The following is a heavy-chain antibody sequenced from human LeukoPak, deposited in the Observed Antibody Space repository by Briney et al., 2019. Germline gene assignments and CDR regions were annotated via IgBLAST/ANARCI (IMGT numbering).Heavy chain of an antibody. CDR2: IYSGGGT. CDR1: GFTVSTNY. CDR3: ARGFRSVTTWGYFDY. V-gene: IGHV3-66*01. Sequence: GGSLRLSCAASGFTVSTNYMSWVRQAPGKGLEWVSLIYSGGGTYYADSVKGRFTISRDNSRNTLSLRMNSLRVDDTAVYYCARGFRSVTTWGYFDYWGQGALVTVSS. J-gene: IGHJ4*02. D-gene: IGHD4-17*01.